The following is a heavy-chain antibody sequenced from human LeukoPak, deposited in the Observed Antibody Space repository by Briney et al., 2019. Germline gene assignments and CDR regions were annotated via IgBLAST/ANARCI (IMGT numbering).Heavy chain of an antibody. CDR3: VRAGGSSWSDF. V-gene: IGHV3-7*01. D-gene: IGHD6-13*01. CDR2: INQDGSEN. CDR1: GFTFSSYS. Sequence: GGSLRLSCAASGFTFSSYSMSWVRQSPGKGLEWVANINQDGSENHYVDSVKGRFTISRDNAKNSVFVQMNGLRVEDTAVYYCVRAGGSSWSDFWGQGTLVTVSS. J-gene: IGHJ4*02.